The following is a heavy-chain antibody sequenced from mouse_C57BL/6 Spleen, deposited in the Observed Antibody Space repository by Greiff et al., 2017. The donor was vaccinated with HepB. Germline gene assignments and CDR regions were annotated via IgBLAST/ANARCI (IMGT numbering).Heavy chain of an antibody. CDR1: GFTFSSYG. CDR2: ISSGGSYT. CDR3: ASYSSGYEDY. Sequence: EVQVVESGGDLVKPGGSLKLSCAASGFTFSSYGMSWVRQTPDKRLEWVATISSGGSYTYYPDSVKGRFTISRDNAKNTLYLQMSSLKSEDTAMYYCASYSSGYEDYWGQGTTLTVSS. J-gene: IGHJ2*01. D-gene: IGHD3-2*02. V-gene: IGHV5-6*01.